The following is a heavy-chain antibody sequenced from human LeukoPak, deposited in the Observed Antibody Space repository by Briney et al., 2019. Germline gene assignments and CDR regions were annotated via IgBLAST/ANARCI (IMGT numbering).Heavy chain of an antibody. J-gene: IGHJ3*01. CDR1: DDSISSYY. V-gene: IGHV4-59*01. Sequence: SETLSLTCTVSDDSISSYYWSWIRQPPGKGLEWIGYIYYSGSTNYNPSLKSRVTISVDTSKNQFSLKLSSVTAADTAVYYCARAIGYCSSTSCWDAFDVWGQGTMVTVSS. CDR3: ARAIGYCSSTSCWDAFDV. D-gene: IGHD2-2*01. CDR2: IYYSGST.